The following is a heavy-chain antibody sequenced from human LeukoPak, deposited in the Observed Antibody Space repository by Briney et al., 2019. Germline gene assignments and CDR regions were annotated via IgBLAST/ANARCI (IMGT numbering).Heavy chain of an antibody. J-gene: IGHJ6*03. D-gene: IGHD3-3*01. CDR1: GFTLSSYA. CDR3: AKADVLRFLEWSQYYYYYYMDV. Sequence: KPGGSLRLSCSASGFTLSSYAMSWVPQAPGKGLEGVSAISCSCGSTYYADSVKGRFTISRDNSKNTLYLQMNSLRAEDTAVYYCAKADVLRFLEWSQYYYYYYMDVWGKGTTVTVSS. CDR2: ISCSCGST. V-gene: IGHV3-23*01.